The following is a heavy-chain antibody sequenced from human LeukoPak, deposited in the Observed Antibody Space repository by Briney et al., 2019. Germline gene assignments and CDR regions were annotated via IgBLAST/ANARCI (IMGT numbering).Heavy chain of an antibody. CDR2: ISAYNGNT. D-gene: IGHD6-13*01. CDR1: GYTFTNYA. J-gene: IGHJ4*02. Sequence: ASVKVSCKASGYTFTNYAMNWVRQAPGQGLEWMGWISAYNGNTNHAQKLQGRVTMTTDTSTSTAYMELRSLRSDDTAVYYCARDPPSAAGHYWGQGTLVTVSS. V-gene: IGHV1-18*01. CDR3: ARDPPSAAGHY.